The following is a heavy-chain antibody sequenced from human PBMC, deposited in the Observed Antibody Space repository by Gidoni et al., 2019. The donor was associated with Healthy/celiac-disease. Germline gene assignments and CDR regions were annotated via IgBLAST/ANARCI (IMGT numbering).Heavy chain of an antibody. J-gene: IGHJ6*02. CDR3: ARALLIVVVPAALGSYGMDV. Sequence: QVQLQQWGAGLLKPSETLSLTCAVSGGSFSGYYWSWIRQPPGKGLEWIGEINHSGSTNYNPSLKSRVTISVDTSKNQFSLKLSSVTAADTAVYYCARALLIVVVPAALGSYGMDVWGQGTTVTVSS. V-gene: IGHV4-34*01. CDR2: INHSGST. D-gene: IGHD2-2*01. CDR1: GGSFSGYY.